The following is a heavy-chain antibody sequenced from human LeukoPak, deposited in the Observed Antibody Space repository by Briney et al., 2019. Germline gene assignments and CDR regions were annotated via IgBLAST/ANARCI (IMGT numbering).Heavy chain of an antibody. Sequence: PGGSLRLSCAASGFSFSNYWMTWVRQAPGKGLEWVASMNEDGSQKNYGDSVKGRFTISRDNAKNSLYLQMNSLRAEDTAVYYCAREMPPYYDYGAGAFDIWGQGTMVTVSS. J-gene: IGHJ3*02. CDR2: MNEDGSQK. V-gene: IGHV3-7*01. CDR1: GFSFSNYW. D-gene: IGHD3-16*01. CDR3: AREMPPYYDYGAGAFDI.